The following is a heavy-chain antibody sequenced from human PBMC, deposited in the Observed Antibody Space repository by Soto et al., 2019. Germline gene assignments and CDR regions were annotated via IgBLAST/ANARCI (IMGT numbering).Heavy chain of an antibody. Sequence: QVQLVQSGAEVKKPGSSVKVSCKASGGTFSSYAISWVRQAPGQGLEWMGGIIPIFGTANYAQKFQGRVTITADESTSTAYTELSSLRSEDTAVYYCARDQLGRTYYYGSGTVGWFDPWGQGTLVTVSS. CDR2: IIPIFGTA. J-gene: IGHJ5*02. CDR3: ARDQLGRTYYYGSGTVGWFDP. CDR1: GGTFSSYA. V-gene: IGHV1-69*01. D-gene: IGHD3-10*01.